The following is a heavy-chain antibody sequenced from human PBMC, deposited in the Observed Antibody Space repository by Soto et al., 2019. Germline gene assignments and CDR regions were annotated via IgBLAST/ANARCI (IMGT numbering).Heavy chain of an antibody. CDR1: GFTFSGSA. V-gene: IGHV3-73*01. CDR2: IRSKANSYAT. J-gene: IGHJ5*02. CDR3: TRQYYYDSSGLDVLKTGFDP. Sequence: PGGSLRLSCAASGFTFSGSAMHWVRQASGKGLEWVGRIRSKANSYATAYAASVKGRFTISRDDSKNTAYLQMNSLKTEDTAVYYCTRQYYYDSSGLDVLKTGFDPWGQGT. D-gene: IGHD3-22*01.